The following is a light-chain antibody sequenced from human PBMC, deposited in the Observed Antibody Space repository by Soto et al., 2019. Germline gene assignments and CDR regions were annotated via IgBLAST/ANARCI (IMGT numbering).Light chain of an antibody. Sequence: QSALTQPASVSGSPGQSITISCTGTSSDVGSYNHVSWYQQHPGKAPKVMIYEVTKRPSGVSNRFSRSKSGNTASLTVSGLQPEDEAEYYCCSKASSYTLVFGGGTKLTVL. CDR3: CSKASSYTLV. CDR1: SSDVGSYNH. V-gene: IGLV2-23*02. J-gene: IGLJ3*02. CDR2: EVT.